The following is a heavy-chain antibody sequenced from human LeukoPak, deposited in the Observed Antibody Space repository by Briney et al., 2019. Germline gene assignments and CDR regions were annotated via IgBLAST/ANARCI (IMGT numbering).Heavy chain of an antibody. V-gene: IGHV4-39*07. CDR2: IYYSGST. CDR3: ARDRFEPRRGAFDI. Sequence: PSETLSLTCTVSGGSISSSSYYWGWIRQPPGKGLEWIGSIYYSGSTYYNPSLKSRVTISVDTSKNQFSLKLSSVTAADTAVYYCARDRFEPRRGAFDIWAKGQWSPSLQ. CDR1: GGSISSSSYY. D-gene: IGHD1-14*01. J-gene: IGHJ3*02.